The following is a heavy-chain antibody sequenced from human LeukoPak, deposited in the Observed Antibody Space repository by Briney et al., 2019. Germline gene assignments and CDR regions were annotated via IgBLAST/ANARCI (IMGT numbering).Heavy chain of an antibody. V-gene: IGHV4-39*01. Sequence: PSETLSLTCTVSGGSISSRSCCWGWIRQPPGKGLEWIGTIYYSGSTYYNPSLKSRVTISVATSKNQFSLRLSSVTAADTAVYYCARQVYSGTHYFDYWGQGTLVTVSS. CDR3: ARQVYSGTHYFDY. CDR2: IYYSGST. D-gene: IGHD1-26*01. J-gene: IGHJ4*02. CDR1: GGSISSRSCC.